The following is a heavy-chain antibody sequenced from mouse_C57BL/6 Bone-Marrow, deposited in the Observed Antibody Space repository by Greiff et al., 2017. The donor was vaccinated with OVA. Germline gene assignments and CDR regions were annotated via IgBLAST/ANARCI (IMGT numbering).Heavy chain of an antibody. J-gene: IGHJ1*03. CDR1: GYAFSSSW. CDR2: IYPGDGDT. D-gene: IGHD2-2*01. V-gene: IGHV1-82*01. Sequence: QVKLVESGPELVKPGASVKISCKASGYAFSSSWMNWVKQRPGKGLEWIGRIYPGDGDTNYNGKFKGKATLTADKSSSTAYMQLSSLTSEDSAVYFCARTPFYYGYERYFDVWGTGTTVTVSS. CDR3: ARTPFYYGYERYFDV.